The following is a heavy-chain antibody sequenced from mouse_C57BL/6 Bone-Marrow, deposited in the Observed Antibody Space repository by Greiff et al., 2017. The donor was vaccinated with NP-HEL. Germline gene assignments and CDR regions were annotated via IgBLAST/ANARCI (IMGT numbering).Heavy chain of an antibody. CDR3: ARGESWGAFFDY. CDR2: IYPGDGDT. Sequence: QVQLQQSGPELVKPGASVKISCKASGYTFSTSWMNWMKQRPGKGLEWIGRIYPGDGDTYYSGNFEGKALLTADKSSNSAYMQLSSLTSEDSAVYFCARGESWGAFFDYWGQGTTLTVSS. CDR1: GYTFSTSW. V-gene: IGHV1-82*01. D-gene: IGHD6-1*01. J-gene: IGHJ2*01.